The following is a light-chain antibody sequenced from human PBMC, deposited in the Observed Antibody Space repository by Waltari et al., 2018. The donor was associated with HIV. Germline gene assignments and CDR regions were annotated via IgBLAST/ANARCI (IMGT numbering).Light chain of an antibody. CDR1: RGDVGGFDA. V-gene: IGLV2-11*01. CDR3: CSYTGTYTSVV. J-gene: IGLJ2*01. CDR2: GIT. Sequence: QSALTQPRSVPGSPGQAVTISCTGTRGDVGGFDAVSWYHQHPGKAPQLMLYGITKRPSGVPDRFSGSKSGNTASLTISGLQAEDEADYYCCSYTGTYTSVVFGGGTKLTVL.